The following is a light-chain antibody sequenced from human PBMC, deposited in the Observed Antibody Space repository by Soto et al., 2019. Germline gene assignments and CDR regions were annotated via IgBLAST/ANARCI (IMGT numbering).Light chain of an antibody. CDR2: GAS. V-gene: IGKV3-15*01. CDR3: QQYNNWPTWT. CDR1: XSXXXN. Sequence: EIVMTQSPAXLSVSPGEXXTXXXRASXSXXXNLAWYQQKPGQAPRLLIYGASTRATGIPARFSGSGSGTEFTLTISSLQSEDFAVYYCQQYNNWPTWTFGQGTKVEIK. J-gene: IGKJ1*01.